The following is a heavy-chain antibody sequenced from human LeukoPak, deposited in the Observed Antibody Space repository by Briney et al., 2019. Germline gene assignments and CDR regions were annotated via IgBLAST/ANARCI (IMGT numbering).Heavy chain of an antibody. Sequence: SETLSLTCAVYGGSFSGYYWSWIRQPPGKGLEWIGEINHSGGTNYNPSLKSRVTISVDTSKNQFSLKLSSVTAADTAVYYCASQNYGSGSPWHYYYYYMDVWGKGTTVTISS. J-gene: IGHJ6*03. V-gene: IGHV4-34*01. CDR2: INHSGGT. CDR3: ASQNYGSGSPWHYYYYYMDV. CDR1: GGSFSGYY. D-gene: IGHD3-10*01.